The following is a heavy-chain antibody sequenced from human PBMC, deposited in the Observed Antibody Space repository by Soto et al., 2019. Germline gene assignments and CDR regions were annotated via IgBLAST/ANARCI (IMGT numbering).Heavy chain of an antibody. CDR3: ARESKWYGGQYFQD. D-gene: IGHD2-8*01. CDR2: ISGRGDKT. CDR1: GFTFKYYA. V-gene: IGHV3-23*01. J-gene: IGHJ1*01. Sequence: EGQLLQSGGGLAQQGTSLRLSCAASGFTFKYYAMTWVRQAPGKGLEWVSTISGRGDKTDYADSVKGRFRVSRDNSKDTLYLQMDSLRADDTALYYCARESKWYGGQYFQDWGQGTLVTVSS.